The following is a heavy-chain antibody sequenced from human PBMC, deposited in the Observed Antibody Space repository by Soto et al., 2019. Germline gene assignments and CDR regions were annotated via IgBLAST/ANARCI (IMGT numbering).Heavy chain of an antibody. J-gene: IGHJ6*02. D-gene: IGHD3-3*01. CDR1: GFTFRTYT. V-gene: IGHV3-21*04. CDR2: IRGFSPYT. Sequence: PGGSLRLSCTSSGFTFRTYTMNWVRQAPGKGLEWVSGIRGFSPYTFYAESVKGRFTISRDNAKNSLYLQMNSLRAEDTAVYYCARGLSDFWSGPYYYYGMDVWGQGTTVTVSS. CDR3: ARGLSDFWSGPYYYYGMDV.